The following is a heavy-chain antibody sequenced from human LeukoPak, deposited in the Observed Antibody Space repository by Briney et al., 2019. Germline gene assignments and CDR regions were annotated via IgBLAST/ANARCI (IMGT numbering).Heavy chain of an antibody. CDR1: GFTFSVYS. V-gene: IGHV3-21*01. CDR3: ARVAAAHYSNEAFDI. CDR2: ITSRSSNI. J-gene: IGHJ3*02. D-gene: IGHD6-25*01. Sequence: GGSLRPSCAASGFTFSVYSMNWVRQAPGKGLEWVSSITSRSSNIYYADSVKGRFTIFRDNAKNSLYLQMNSLRAEDTAVYYCARVAAAHYSNEAFDIWGHGTMVTVTS.